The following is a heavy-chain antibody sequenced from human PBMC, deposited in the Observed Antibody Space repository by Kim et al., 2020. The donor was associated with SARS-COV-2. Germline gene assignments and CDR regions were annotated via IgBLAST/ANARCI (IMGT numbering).Heavy chain of an antibody. V-gene: IGHV4-39*01. D-gene: IGHD3-10*01. CDR3: ARRGGIWFGELLYDY. Sequence: PSHQGRVTISVDTSKNQFSLKLSSVTAADTAVYYCARRGGIWFGELLYDYWGQGTLVTVSS. J-gene: IGHJ4*02.